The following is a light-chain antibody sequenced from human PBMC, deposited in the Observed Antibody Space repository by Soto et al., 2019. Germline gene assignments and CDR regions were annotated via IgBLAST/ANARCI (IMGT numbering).Light chain of an antibody. Sequence: QSALTQPDSVSGSPGQSITISCTGTGSDVGRYNYVSWYQQHPGKAPKLMIYEATNRPSGVSNRFSGSKSGNTASLTIAGLQADDEADYYCSTSGGSGVFGTGTKVTV. CDR2: EAT. CDR1: GSDVGRYNY. J-gene: IGLJ1*01. CDR3: STSGGSGV. V-gene: IGLV2-14*01.